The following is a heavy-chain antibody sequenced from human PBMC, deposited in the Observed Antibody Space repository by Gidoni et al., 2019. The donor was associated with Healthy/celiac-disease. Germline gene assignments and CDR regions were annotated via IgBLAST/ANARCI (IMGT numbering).Heavy chain of an antibody. CDR3: ARQGAGDCGGDCPPSY. V-gene: IGHV4-39*01. J-gene: IGHJ4*02. CDR2: IYYSGST. Sequence: QLQLQESGPGLVKPSETLSLTCTVSGGSISSSSYYWGWIRQPPGKGLEWIGSIYYSGSTYYNPSLKSRVTISVDTSKNQFSLKLSSVTAADTAVYYCARQGAGDCGGDCPPSYWGQGTLVTVSS. CDR1: GGSISSSSYY. D-gene: IGHD2-21*02.